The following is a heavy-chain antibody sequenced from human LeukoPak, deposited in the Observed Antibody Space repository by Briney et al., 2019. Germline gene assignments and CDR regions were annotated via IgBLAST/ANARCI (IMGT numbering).Heavy chain of an antibody. Sequence: ASVKVSCKASGYSFTSYYIHWVRQAPGQGLEWMAMINPSGGSTTYAQKFQGRVTMTTDTSTRTVYMELSSLRSEDTAIYYCARDGVFDSSGYYDFDYRGQGTLVTVSS. CDR3: ARDGVFDSSGYYDFDY. D-gene: IGHD3-22*01. CDR2: INPSGGST. V-gene: IGHV1-46*01. CDR1: GYSFTSYY. J-gene: IGHJ4*02.